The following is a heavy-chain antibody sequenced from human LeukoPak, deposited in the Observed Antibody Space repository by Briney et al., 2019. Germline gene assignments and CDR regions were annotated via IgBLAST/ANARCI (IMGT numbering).Heavy chain of an antibody. CDR3: ARDPHGDYFFDY. J-gene: IGHJ4*02. Sequence: GGSLRLSCAASGFTFSSSAMSWVRQAPGKGLEWVSAISGNGGSTYYADSAKGRFTISRDNSKNTLYLQMNSLRAEDTAVYYCARDPHGDYFFDYWGQGTLVTVSS. CDR1: GFTFSSSA. V-gene: IGHV3-23*01. D-gene: IGHD4-17*01. CDR2: ISGNGGST.